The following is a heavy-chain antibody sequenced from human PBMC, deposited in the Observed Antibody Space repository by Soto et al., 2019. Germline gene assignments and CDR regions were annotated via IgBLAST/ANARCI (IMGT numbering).Heavy chain of an antibody. Sequence: GGSLRLSGAASGFTFSSYAMSWVRQAPEKGLEWVSAISGSGGSTYYADSVKGRFTISRDNSKNTLYLQMNSLRAEDTAVYYCAKEAGITIFGVVISYYFYYWGQGTLVTVSS. D-gene: IGHD3-3*01. CDR3: AKEAGITIFGVVISYYFYY. CDR2: ISGSGGST. CDR1: GFTFSSYA. V-gene: IGHV3-23*01. J-gene: IGHJ4*02.